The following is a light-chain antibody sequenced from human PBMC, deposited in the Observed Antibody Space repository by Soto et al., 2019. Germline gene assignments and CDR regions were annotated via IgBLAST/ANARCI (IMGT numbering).Light chain of an antibody. Sequence: EIVLTQSPGTLSLSPGERATLSCRASQSVSKSALAWYLQKPGQAPRLLIYGASSRATGIPDRFSGSGSGTDFTLTISRLEPEDFAVYYCQLYGSSPMYTFGQGTRLEIK. J-gene: IGKJ2*01. CDR1: QSVSKSA. CDR3: QLYGSSPMYT. V-gene: IGKV3-20*01. CDR2: GAS.